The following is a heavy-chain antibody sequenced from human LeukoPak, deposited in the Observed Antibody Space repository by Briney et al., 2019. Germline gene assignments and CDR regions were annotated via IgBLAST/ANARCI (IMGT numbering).Heavy chain of an antibody. D-gene: IGHD3-22*01. J-gene: IGHJ4*02. CDR1: GFTFSSYG. CDR2: IWYDGSNK. V-gene: IGHV3-33*01. CDR3: ARDLLPRAYYYDSSGYAH. Sequence: GRSLRLSCAASGFTFSSYGMHWVRQAPGKGLEWVAVIWYDGSNKYYADSVKGRLTISRDNSKNTLYLQMNSLRAEDTAVYYCARDLLPRAYYYDSSGYAHWGQGTLVTVSS.